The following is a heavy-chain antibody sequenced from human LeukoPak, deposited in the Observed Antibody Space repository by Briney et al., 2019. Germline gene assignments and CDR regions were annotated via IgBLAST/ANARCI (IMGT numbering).Heavy chain of an antibody. Sequence: GALRLSCAASGFTFSTYWMNWVRQAPGKGLEWVANIKQDGSEKYYVDSVKGRFVVSRDNAKNSLYLQMNSLGAEDTAVYYCARGIVVPGIDYWGQGTLVTVS. CDR2: IKQDGSEK. J-gene: IGHJ4*02. V-gene: IGHV3-7*01. CDR3: ARGIVVPGIDY. D-gene: IGHD2-15*01. CDR1: GFTFSTYW.